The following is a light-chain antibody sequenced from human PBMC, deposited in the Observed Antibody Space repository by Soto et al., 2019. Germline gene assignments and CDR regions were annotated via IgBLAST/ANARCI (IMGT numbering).Light chain of an antibody. CDR3: SSYTSSSTPGV. J-gene: IGLJ3*02. V-gene: IGLV2-14*01. Sequence: QSALTQPASVSGSPGQSINISCTGTSSDVGGYNYVSWYQQHPGKAPKFMIYEVTNRPSGVSNRFSGSKSGNTASLTISGLQAEDEADYYCSSYTSSSTPGVFGGGTKVTVL. CDR1: SSDVGGYNY. CDR2: EVT.